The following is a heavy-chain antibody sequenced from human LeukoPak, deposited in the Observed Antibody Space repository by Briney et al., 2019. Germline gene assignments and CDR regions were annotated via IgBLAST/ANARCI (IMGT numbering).Heavy chain of an antibody. Sequence: GGSLRLSCAVSGITLSNYGMSWVRQAPGKGLEWVSYISSSGSTIYYADSVKGRFTISRDNAKNSLYLQMNSLRAEDTAVYYCARKPSSSWYRFDYWGQGTLVTVSS. CDR3: ARKPSSSWYRFDY. J-gene: IGHJ4*02. D-gene: IGHD6-13*01. CDR2: ISSSGSTI. CDR1: GITLSNYG. V-gene: IGHV3-48*04.